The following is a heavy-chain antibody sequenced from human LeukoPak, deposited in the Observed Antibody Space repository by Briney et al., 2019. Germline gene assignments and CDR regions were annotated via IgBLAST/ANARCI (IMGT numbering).Heavy chain of an antibody. D-gene: IGHD1-26*01. Sequence: APVKVSCKASGYTFTGYYMHWVRQAPGQGLEWMGWINPNSGGTNYAQKFQGRVTRTRDTSISTAYMELSRLRSDDTAVYYCARVGYSGSYSDYWGQGTLVTVSS. V-gene: IGHV1-2*02. CDR1: GYTFTGYY. J-gene: IGHJ4*02. CDR2: INPNSGGT. CDR3: ARVGYSGSYSDY.